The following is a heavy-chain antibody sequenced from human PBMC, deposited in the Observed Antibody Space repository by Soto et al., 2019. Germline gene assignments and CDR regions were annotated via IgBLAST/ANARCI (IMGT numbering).Heavy chain of an antibody. J-gene: IGHJ6*02. CDR2: IYWNDDK. V-gene: IGHV2-5*01. Sequence: SVPTLVNPTQTLTLTCTFSGFSLSTSGVGVGWIRQPPGKALEWLALIYWNDDKRYSPSLKSRLTITKDTSKNQVVLTMTNMDHVDTDTYYGEHGIPGYGMDVWGQGNTVTVFS. CDR1: GFSLSTSGVG. CDR3: EHGIPGYGMDV.